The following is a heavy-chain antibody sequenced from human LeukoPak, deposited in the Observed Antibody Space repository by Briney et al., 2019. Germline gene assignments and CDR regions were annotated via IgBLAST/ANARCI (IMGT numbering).Heavy chain of an antibody. D-gene: IGHD2-2*03. CDR3: ARGAGFCSSTSCSDAFDI. J-gene: IGHJ3*02. CDR1: SGSISSGDYY. CDR2: IYYSGST. Sequence: SQTLSLTRTVSSGSISSGDYYWSWIRQPPGKGLEWIGYIYYSGSTYYNPSLKSRVTISVDTSKNQFSLKLSSVTAADTAVYYCARGAGFCSSTSCSDAFDIWGQGTMVTVSS. V-gene: IGHV4-30-4*08.